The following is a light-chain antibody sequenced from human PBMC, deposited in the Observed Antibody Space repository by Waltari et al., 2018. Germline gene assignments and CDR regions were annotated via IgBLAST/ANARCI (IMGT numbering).Light chain of an antibody. CDR2: LGS. CDR3: MQALQSPYT. J-gene: IGKJ2*01. Sequence: DIVLTQSPLSLPVTDGEPASIACRSSQSLLHTNGNNYLEWYLQKPGQSPQLLIYLGSNRASGVPDRFSGSGSGTDFTLKISRVEAEDVGVYYCMQALQSPYTFGQGTKLEIK. V-gene: IGKV2-28*01. CDR1: QSLLHTNGNNY.